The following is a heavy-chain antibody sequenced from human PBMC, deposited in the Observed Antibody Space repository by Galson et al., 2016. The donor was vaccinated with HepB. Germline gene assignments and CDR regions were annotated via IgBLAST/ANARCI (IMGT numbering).Heavy chain of an antibody. CDR2: IMPDGSGT. CDR1: GFDFRDSW. D-gene: IGHD4-17*01. J-gene: IGHJ4*02. V-gene: IGHV3-7*03. Sequence: SLRLSCAGSGFDFRDSWITWIRLAPGKGLEWVAEIMPDGSGTFYVDSVKGRFTISKDNAKNSVFLKMNSLRVEDTAGYYCARDPAYGAFDYWGQGTPVTVSS. CDR3: ARDPAYGAFDY.